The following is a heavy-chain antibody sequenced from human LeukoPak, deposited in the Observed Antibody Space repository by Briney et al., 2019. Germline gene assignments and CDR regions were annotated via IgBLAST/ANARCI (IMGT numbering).Heavy chain of an antibody. V-gene: IGHV1-46*01. J-gene: IGHJ6*02. CDR3: ATAPSSETPFSYGLDV. CDR2: IHPSSGNT. CDR1: GYIFTRYY. Sequence: ASVKVSCTASGYIFTRYYMQWVRQAPGQGPEWMGIIHPSSGNTNYAQKFQGGVTMTRDTSTSTVYMELSSLRSEDTAVYYCATAPSSETPFSYGLDVWGQGTTVIVSS.